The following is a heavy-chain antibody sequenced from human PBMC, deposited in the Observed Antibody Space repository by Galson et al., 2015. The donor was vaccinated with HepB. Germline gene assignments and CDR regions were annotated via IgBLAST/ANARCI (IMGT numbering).Heavy chain of an antibody. Sequence: ETLSLTCTVSGASISSYYWTWIRQPPGKGLEWIGHTYHSGYTKYNPSLKRQVTISMDTSNNQFSLRLTFVTAADTAVYYCARNHYSSSPHFHYWGQGTLLTVSS. D-gene: IGHD6-6*01. V-gene: IGHV4-59*01. CDR2: TYHSGYT. CDR1: GASISSYY. CDR3: ARNHYSSSPHFHY. J-gene: IGHJ4*02.